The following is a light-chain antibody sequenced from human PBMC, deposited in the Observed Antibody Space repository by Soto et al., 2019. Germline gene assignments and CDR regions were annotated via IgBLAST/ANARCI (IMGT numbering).Light chain of an antibody. CDR1: QSVSSY. J-gene: IGKJ5*01. CDR3: QQYHNWPLIT. Sequence: EIVMTQSPATLSVSPGERATLSCRSSQSVSSYLAWYQQKPGQAPRLLIYGASSRATGIPDRFSGSGSGADYFLTISSLQSEDFAVYYCQQYHNWPLITFGQGTRLEIK. CDR2: GAS. V-gene: IGKV3D-15*01.